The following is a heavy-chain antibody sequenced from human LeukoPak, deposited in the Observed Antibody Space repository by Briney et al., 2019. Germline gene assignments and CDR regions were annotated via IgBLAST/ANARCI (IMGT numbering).Heavy chain of an antibody. CDR2: MNPNSDNA. Sequence: ASVKVSCKASGYTFTSYDINWVRQAPGQGLEWMGWMNPNSDNAGYAQKFQGRVTMTRNPSISTAYMELSSLRSEDTAVYYCARGDTAIHFDYWGQGTLVTVSS. D-gene: IGHD5-18*01. J-gene: IGHJ4*02. V-gene: IGHV1-8*01. CDR3: ARGDTAIHFDY. CDR1: GYTFTSYD.